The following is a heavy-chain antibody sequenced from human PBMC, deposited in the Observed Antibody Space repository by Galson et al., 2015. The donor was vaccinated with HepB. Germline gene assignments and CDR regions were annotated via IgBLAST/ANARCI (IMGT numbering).Heavy chain of an antibody. D-gene: IGHD5-18*01. CDR1: GFTLRAYW. V-gene: IGHV3-74*03. Sequence: SLRLSCAVSGFTLRAYWMHWVRQAPGKGLEWVARITSDRSSTTYADSVKGRFTLSRDNAKKTLYLQMNSLTVEDTAVYYCARADTTMAPVDSWGQGTLVTVST. CDR3: ARADTTMAPVDS. CDR2: ITSDRSST. J-gene: IGHJ4*02.